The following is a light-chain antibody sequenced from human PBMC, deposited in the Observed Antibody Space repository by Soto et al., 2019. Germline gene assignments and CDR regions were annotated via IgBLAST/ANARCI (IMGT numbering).Light chain of an antibody. CDR1: QNISSN. Sequence: DIQMTQSPSSLSASVGDRVTITCRASQNISSNLNWYHQKPRKAPQLLIYAASSLQSGVPSRFSGSGSGTDFTLTISSLQPEDFATYYCQQSYSTPRTFGPGTKVDIK. CDR2: AAS. J-gene: IGKJ3*01. CDR3: QQSYSTPRT. V-gene: IGKV1-39*01.